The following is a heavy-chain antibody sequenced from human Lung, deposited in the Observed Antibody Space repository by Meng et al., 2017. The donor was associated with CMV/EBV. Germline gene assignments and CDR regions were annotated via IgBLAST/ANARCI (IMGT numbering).Heavy chain of an antibody. V-gene: IGHV1-8*03. J-gene: IGHJ6*02. Sequence: ASVKVSCKASGYTFTSYDINWVRQATGQGLEWMGWMNPNSGNTGYAQKFQGRVTITRNTSISTAYMELSSLRSEDTPVYYCARVYTCRDDFWCNCYYYGMDVWGQGTTVXVSS. CDR1: GYTFTSYD. D-gene: IGHD3-3*01. CDR2: MNPNSGNT. CDR3: ARVYTCRDDFWCNCYYYGMDV.